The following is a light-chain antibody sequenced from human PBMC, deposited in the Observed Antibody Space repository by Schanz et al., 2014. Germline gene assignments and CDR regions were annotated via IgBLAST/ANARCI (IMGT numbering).Light chain of an antibody. CDR1: SSDIGTYNY. Sequence: QSALTQPASVSGSPGQSITISCTGTSSDIGTYNYVSWYQQHPGKVPKSMIYDVTNRPSGVSNRFSGSKSDSTASLTISGLQAEDEADYYCCSYAGSNTRRWVFGGGTQLTVL. J-gene: IGLJ3*02. CDR2: DVT. CDR3: CSYAGSNTRRWV. V-gene: IGLV2-14*01.